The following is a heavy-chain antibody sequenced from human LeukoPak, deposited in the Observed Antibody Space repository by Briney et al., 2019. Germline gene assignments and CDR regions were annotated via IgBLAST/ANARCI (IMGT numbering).Heavy chain of an antibody. CDR2: ISYDGSNK. V-gene: IGHV3-30*18. CDR3: AKVAGSPHYYYYYMDV. Sequence: PGGSLRLSCAASGFTFSSYGMHWVRQAPGKGLEWVAVISYDGSNKYYADSVKGRFTISRDNSKNTLYLQMNSLRAEDTAVYYCAKVAGSPHYYYYYMDVWGKGTTVTVSS. CDR1: GFTFSSYG. D-gene: IGHD6-19*01. J-gene: IGHJ6*03.